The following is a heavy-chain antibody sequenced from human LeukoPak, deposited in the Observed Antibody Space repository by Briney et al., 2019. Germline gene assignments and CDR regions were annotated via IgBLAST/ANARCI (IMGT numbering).Heavy chain of an antibody. Sequence: NPSETLSLTCTVSGGSISSSSYYWGWIRQPPGKGLEWIGSIYYSGSTYYNPSLKSRVTISVDTSKNQFSLKLSSVTAADTAVYYCARGLSGYEENLDYWGQGTLVTVSS. J-gene: IGHJ4*02. CDR1: GGSISSSSYY. D-gene: IGHD5-12*01. V-gene: IGHV4-39*07. CDR3: ARGLSGYEENLDY. CDR2: IYYSGST.